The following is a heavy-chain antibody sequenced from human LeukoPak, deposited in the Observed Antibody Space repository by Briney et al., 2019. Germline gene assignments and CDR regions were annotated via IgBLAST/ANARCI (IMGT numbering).Heavy chain of an antibody. J-gene: IGHJ4*02. CDR2: INHSGST. V-gene: IGHV4-34*01. CDR3: ARSPRGIAARPIDY. D-gene: IGHD6-6*01. CDR1: GGSFSGYY. Sequence: SETLSLTCAVYGGSFSGYYLSWIRQPPGKGLEWIGEINHSGSTNYNPSLKSRVTISVDTSKNQFSLKLSSVTAADTAVYYCARSPRGIAARPIDYWGQGTLVTVSS.